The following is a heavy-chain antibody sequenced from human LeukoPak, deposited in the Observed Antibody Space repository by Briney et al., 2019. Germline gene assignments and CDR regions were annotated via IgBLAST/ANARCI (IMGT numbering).Heavy chain of an antibody. V-gene: IGHV1-69*06. J-gene: IGHJ4*02. CDR1: GGTLSSYA. CDR3: ASSRGYSSGWSRGYFDY. CDR2: IIPIFGTA. D-gene: IGHD6-19*01. Sequence: GSSVKVSCKASGGTLSSYAISWVRQAPGQGLEWMGGIIPIFGTANYAQKFQGRVTITADKSTSTAYMELSSLRSEDTAVYYCASSRGYSSGWSRGYFDYWGQGTLVTVSS.